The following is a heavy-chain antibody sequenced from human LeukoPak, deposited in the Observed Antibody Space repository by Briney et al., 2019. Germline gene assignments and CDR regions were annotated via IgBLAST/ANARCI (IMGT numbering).Heavy chain of an antibody. Sequence: GESLRISCKGSGYRFTSYWIGWVRQMPGKGLEWMGMIYPGDSDTRYSPSFQGQVTFSADKSISTAYLQWISLKASDTAMCYCARILSGSSTAGFDYWGQGTLVTVSS. CDR3: ARILSGSSTAGFDY. CDR1: GYRFTSYW. D-gene: IGHD2-2*01. V-gene: IGHV5-51*01. J-gene: IGHJ4*02. CDR2: IYPGDSDT.